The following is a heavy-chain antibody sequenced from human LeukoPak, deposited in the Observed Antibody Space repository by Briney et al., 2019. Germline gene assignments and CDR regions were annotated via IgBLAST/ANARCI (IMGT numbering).Heavy chain of an antibody. CDR3: ARDSGEVNGNFDY. CDR1: GGSISSYY. D-gene: IGHD3-10*01. Sequence: SETLSLTCSVSGGSISSYYWSWIRQPPGKGLEWIGYSHYSGSTNYNPSLKSRVTISLDTSKNQFSLKLSSVTAADTAVYYCARDSGEVNGNFDYWGQGTLVTVSS. CDR2: SHYSGST. J-gene: IGHJ4*02. V-gene: IGHV4-59*01.